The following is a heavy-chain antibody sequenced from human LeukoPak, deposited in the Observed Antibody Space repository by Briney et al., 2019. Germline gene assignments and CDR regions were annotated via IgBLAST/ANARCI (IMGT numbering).Heavy chain of an antibody. V-gene: IGHV1-69*06. J-gene: IGHJ3*02. Sequence: SVKVSCRASGGTFSSYAISWVRQAPGQGLEWMGGIIPIFGTANYAQKFQGRVTITADNSTSTAYMELSSLRSEDTAVYYCARGTGANGDAFDIWGQGTMVTVSS. CDR1: GGTFSSYA. CDR2: IIPIFGTA. D-gene: IGHD7-27*01. CDR3: ARGTGANGDAFDI.